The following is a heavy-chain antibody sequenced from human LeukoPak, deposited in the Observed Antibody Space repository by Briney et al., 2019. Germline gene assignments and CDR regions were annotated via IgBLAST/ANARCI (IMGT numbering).Heavy chain of an antibody. CDR2: VHLSGAT. CDR1: GGSIMTTNW. Sequence: SGTLSLTCDVSGGSIMTTNWWSWVRQPPNKGLEWIGEVHLSGATNYNPSLESRVTMSIDTSKNHLSLELTSVTAADTAMYYCTRESGAFSPFGFWGQGALVTVSS. J-gene: IGHJ4*02. V-gene: IGHV4-4*02. CDR3: TRESGAFSPFGF. D-gene: IGHD1-26*01.